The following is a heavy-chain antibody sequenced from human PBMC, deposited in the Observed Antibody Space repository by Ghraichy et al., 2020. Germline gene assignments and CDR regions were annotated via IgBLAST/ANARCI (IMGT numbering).Heavy chain of an antibody. CDR3: ARDPYCTSANCDTGAWFES. CDR2: INHDGRST. V-gene: IGHV3-74*01. J-gene: IGHJ5*01. Sequence: GGSLRLSCAASGFSFNNYWMHWVRQVPGEGLEWVSSINHDGRSTDYADSVKGRFTVSRDNAKNTLYLQMNSLRAEDTAVYYCARDPYCTSANCDTGAWFESWAQGTLVTDSS. D-gene: IGHD2-2*02. CDR1: GFSFNNYW.